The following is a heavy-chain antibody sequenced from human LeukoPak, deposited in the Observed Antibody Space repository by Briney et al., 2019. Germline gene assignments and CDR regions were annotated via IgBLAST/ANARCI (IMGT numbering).Heavy chain of an antibody. J-gene: IGHJ4*02. CDR1: GFTFSLYS. CDR2: ITGSSVYT. Sequence: GGSLRLSCAGSGFTFSLYSMNWVRQAPGKGLEWVSSITGSSVYTYSADSVKGRFSISRDNAKHSLYLHLNSLKVEDTGVYYCARKGSGNYYLDYWGQGTLVTVSS. V-gene: IGHV3-21*01. CDR3: ARKGSGNYYLDY. D-gene: IGHD1-26*01.